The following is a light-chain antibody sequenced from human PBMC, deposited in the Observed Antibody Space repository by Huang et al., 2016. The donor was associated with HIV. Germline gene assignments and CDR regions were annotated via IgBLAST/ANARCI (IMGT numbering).Light chain of an antibody. CDR3: QQYGSSSYT. Sequence: EIVLTQSPASLSLSPGERAMLSCGASQSVSSRYLAWCQQKPGLPPRLLIYDASVRAPGIPDRCSGGGSGTDVTLTISRREPEEFAVYYCQQYGSSSYTFGQGTKLEIK. V-gene: IGKV3D-20*01. CDR2: DAS. CDR1: QSVSSRY. J-gene: IGKJ2*01.